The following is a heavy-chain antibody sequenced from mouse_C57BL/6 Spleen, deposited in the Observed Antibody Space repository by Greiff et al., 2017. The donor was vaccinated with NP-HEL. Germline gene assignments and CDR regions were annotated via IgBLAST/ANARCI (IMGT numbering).Heavy chain of an antibody. CDR3: TRATTEAY. CDR2: IDPETGGT. D-gene: IGHD1-1*01. V-gene: IGHV1-15*01. CDR1: GYTFTDYE. Sequence: QVQLQQSGAELVRPGASVTLSCKASGYTFTDYEMHWVKQTPVHGLEWIGAIDPETGGTAYNQKFKGKAILTADKSSSTAYMELRSLTSEDSAVYYCTRATTEAYWGQGTLVTVSA. J-gene: IGHJ3*01.